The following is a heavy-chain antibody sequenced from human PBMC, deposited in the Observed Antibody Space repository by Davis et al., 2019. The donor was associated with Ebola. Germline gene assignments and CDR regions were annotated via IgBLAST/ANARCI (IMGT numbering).Heavy chain of an antibody. J-gene: IGHJ4*02. Sequence: PGGSLRLSCAASGFTFDDYAMHWVRQAPGKGLEWVSGISWNSGSIGYADSVKGRFTISRDNAKNSLYLQMNSLRAEDTALYYCAKALSYGGYVGYFDYWGQGTLVTVSS. CDR2: ISWNSGSI. D-gene: IGHD5-12*01. V-gene: IGHV3-9*01. CDR1: GFTFDDYA. CDR3: AKALSYGGYVGYFDY.